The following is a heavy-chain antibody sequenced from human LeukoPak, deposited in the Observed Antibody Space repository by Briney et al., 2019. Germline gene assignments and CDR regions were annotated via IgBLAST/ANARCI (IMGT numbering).Heavy chain of an antibody. J-gene: IGHJ5*02. V-gene: IGHV1-46*01. CDR3: ARAIPGNGGLHP. D-gene: IGHD3-16*01. Sequence: ASVKVSCKASRYTFTRYYMHWVRQAPGQGLEWMGIINPSGGSTIYAQKIQRRVTMTRQKSTRTVYMELSSRRSEDTAVYYCARAIPGNGGLHPWGQGTLVSVCS. CDR2: INPSGGST. CDR1: RYTFTRYY.